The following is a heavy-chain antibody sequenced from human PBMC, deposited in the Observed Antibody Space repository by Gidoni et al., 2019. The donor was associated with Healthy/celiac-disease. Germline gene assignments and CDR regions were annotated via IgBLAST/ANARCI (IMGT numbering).Heavy chain of an antibody. CDR3: ARVHYDSSGYTPGWFDP. CDR1: GGYISSSSYY. V-gene: IGHV4-39*01. CDR2: IYYSGST. J-gene: IGHJ5*02. Sequence: QLQLQESGPGLVKPSETLSLTCTVSGGYISSSSYYWGWIRQPPGKGLEWIGSIYYSGSTYYNPSLKSRVTISVDTSKNQFSLKLSSVTAADTAVYYCARVHYDSSGYTPGWFDPWGQGTLVTVSS. D-gene: IGHD3-22*01.